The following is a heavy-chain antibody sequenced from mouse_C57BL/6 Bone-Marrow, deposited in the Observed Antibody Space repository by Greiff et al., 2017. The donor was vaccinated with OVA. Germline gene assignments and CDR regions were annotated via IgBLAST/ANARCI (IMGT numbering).Heavy chain of an antibody. CDR1: GYTFTNYW. V-gene: IGHV1-63*01. Sequence: QVQLKQSGAELVRPGTSVQMSCKASGYTFTNYWIGWAKQRPGHGLEWIGDIYPGGGYTNYNEKFKGKATLTADKSSSTAYMQFSSLTSEDSAIYYCAMDDYDVGFAYWGQGTLVTVSA. CDR2: IYPGGGYT. CDR3: AMDDYDVGFAY. J-gene: IGHJ3*01. D-gene: IGHD2-4*01.